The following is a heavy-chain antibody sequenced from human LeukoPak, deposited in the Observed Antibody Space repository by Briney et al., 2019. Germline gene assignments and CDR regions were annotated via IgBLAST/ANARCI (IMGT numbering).Heavy chain of an antibody. J-gene: IGHJ4*02. CDR1: GFTFSNYW. V-gene: IGHV3-7*01. Sequence: GGSLRLSCVASGFTFSNYWMSWVRQAPGKGLEWVANIKQDGSEKYYVDSVKGRFTISRDNAKNSLYLQMNSLRAEDTAVYYCARDLYYDSSGYSLGYWGQGTLVTVSS. D-gene: IGHD3-22*01. CDR2: IKQDGSEK. CDR3: ARDLYYDSSGYSLGY.